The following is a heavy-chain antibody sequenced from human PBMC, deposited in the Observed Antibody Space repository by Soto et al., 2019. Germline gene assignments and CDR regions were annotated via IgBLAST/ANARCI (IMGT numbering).Heavy chain of an antibody. CDR2: INPSDGST. V-gene: IGHV1-46*01. CDR1: GYTFTSYY. J-gene: IGHJ4*02. Sequence: GASVKVSCKASGYTFTSYYMHWARQAPEQGLEWMGIINPSDGSTTYAQKFQGRVTMTRDTSTSTVYMGLSSLRSEDTAMYYCARIIGGSVAGYFDYWGRGTLVTVSS. D-gene: IGHD6-19*01. CDR3: ARIIGGSVAGYFDY.